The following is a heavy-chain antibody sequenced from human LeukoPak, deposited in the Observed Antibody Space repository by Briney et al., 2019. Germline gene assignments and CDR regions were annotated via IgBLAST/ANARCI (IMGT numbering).Heavy chain of an antibody. CDR2: ISGSGIST. J-gene: IGHJ4*02. D-gene: IGHD1-14*01. CDR1: GFTLSSYA. V-gene: IGHV3-23*01. CDR3: AKSFVGGIHDYFDY. Sequence: GGSLRLSCAASGFTLSSYAMSWVRQAPGKGLEWVSAISGSGISTYYADSVKGRFTISRDNSKNTLYLQMNSLRAEDTAVYYCAKSFVGGIHDYFDYWGQGTLVTVSS.